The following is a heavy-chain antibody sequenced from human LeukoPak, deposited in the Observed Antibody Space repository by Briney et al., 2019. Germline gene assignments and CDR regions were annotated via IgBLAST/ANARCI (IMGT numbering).Heavy chain of an antibody. CDR2: ISSSSSYI. CDR1: GFIFSNAW. V-gene: IGHV3-21*01. J-gene: IGHJ4*02. CDR3: ARDIYCTNTVCYFDS. D-gene: IGHD2-8*01. Sequence: GGSLRLSCATSGFIFSNAWMNWVRQAPGKGLEWVSSISSSSSYIYYADSVKGRFTISRDNAENSLYLQMNSLRAEDTAVYYCARDIYCTNTVCYFDSWGQGTLVTVSS.